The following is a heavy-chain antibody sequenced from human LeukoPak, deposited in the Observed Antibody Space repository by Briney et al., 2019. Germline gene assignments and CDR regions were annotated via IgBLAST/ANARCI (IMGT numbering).Heavy chain of an antibody. J-gene: IGHJ6*03. CDR1: GYTFTGYY. D-gene: IGHD3-3*02. Sequence: AASVKVSCKASGYTFTGYYMHWVRQAPGQGLEWMGWINPNSGGTNYAQKFQGRVTMTRDTSISTAYMELSRLRSDDTAVYYCARDGAFLEWLSSRRSYYYMDVWGKGTTVTVSS. V-gene: IGHV1-2*02. CDR3: ARDGAFLEWLSSRRSYYYMDV. CDR2: INPNSGGT.